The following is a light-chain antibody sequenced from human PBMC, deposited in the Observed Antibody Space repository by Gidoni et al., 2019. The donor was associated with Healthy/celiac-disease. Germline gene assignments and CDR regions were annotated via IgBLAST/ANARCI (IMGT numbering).Light chain of an antibody. V-gene: IGLV1-40*01. CDR3: QSYDSSLSGVV. CDR1: SSNSGAGYD. CDR2: GNS. Sequence: QSVLTQPPTVSGAPGQMVTISCTGSSSNSGAGYDVHWYQQLPGTAPKLLIYGNSNRPSGVPDRFSGSKSGTSASLAITGLQAEDEADYYCQSYDSSLSGVVFGGGTKLTVL. J-gene: IGLJ2*01.